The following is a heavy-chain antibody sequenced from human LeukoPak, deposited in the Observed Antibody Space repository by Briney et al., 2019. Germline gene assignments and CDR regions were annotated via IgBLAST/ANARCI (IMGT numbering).Heavy chain of an antibody. D-gene: IGHD5-18*01. CDR3: ATYRQVLLPFEA. J-gene: IGHJ5*02. CDR1: GFTFSSYG. CDR2: ISGSGGST. Sequence: GGSLRLSCAASGFTFSSYGMSWVRQAPGRGLEWVSAISGSGGSTYYADSVKGRFTISRDNSKNTLYLQMNSLRAEDTAIYYCATYRQVLLPFEAWGQGTLVTVSS. V-gene: IGHV3-23*01.